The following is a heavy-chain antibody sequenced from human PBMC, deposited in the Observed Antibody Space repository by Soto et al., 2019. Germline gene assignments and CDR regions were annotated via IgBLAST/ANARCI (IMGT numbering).Heavy chain of an antibody. Sequence: QLQLQESGPGLVKPSETLSLICNVSGASISSRNYYWGWIRQPPGKGLEWFGSIFYSGSTYYNPSLKSRVTISIVTSQNQFSLRLTSVTPANTAVYYGVRHPRIMVPRQHDYYFDTWGPGNLVTVSS. V-gene: IGHV4-39*01. D-gene: IGHD2-8*01. CDR2: IFYSGST. CDR1: GASISSRNYY. J-gene: IGHJ4*02. CDR3: VRHPRIMVPRQHDYYFDT.